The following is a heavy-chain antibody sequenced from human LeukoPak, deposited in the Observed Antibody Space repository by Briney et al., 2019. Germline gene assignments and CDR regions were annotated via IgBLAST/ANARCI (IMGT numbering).Heavy chain of an antibody. CDR1: GYTLTELS. V-gene: IGHV1-24*01. D-gene: IGHD4-17*01. Sequence: ASVKVSCKVSGYTLTELSMHWVRQAPGKGLEWMGGFDPEDGETIYAQKFQGRVTMTEDTSTDTAYMELSSLRSEDTAVYYCATDLDYGDYSRFDYWGQGTLVTVSS. CDR3: ATDLDYGDYSRFDY. J-gene: IGHJ4*02. CDR2: FDPEDGET.